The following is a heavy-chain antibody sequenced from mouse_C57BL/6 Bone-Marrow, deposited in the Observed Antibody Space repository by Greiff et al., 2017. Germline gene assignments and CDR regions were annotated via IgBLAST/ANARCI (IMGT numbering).Heavy chain of an antibody. V-gene: IGHV1-19*01. CDR1: GYTFTDYY. D-gene: IGHD2-3*01. J-gene: IGHJ3*01. CDR3: GRGDDGYYLPFAY. CDR2: INPYNGGT. Sequence: VQLQQSGPVLVKPGASVKMSCKASGYTFTDYYMNWVKQSHGKSLEWIGVINPYNGGTSYNQKFKGTATLTVDKSSSTAYMELNSLTSEYSAVYYCGRGDDGYYLPFAYWGQGTLVTVSA.